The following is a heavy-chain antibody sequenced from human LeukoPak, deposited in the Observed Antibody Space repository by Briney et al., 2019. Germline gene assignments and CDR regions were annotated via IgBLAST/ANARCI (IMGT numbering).Heavy chain of an antibody. CDR2: IYYSGST. V-gene: IGHV4-59*08. D-gene: IGHD1-1*01. J-gene: IGHJ4*02. CDR1: GGSISSYY. Sequence: PSETLSLTCTVSGGSISSYYWSWIRQPPGKGLEWIGYIYYSGSTNYNPSLKSRVTISVDTSKNQFSLKLSSVTAADTAVYYCARYKSEWLERPFDYWGQGTLVTVSS. CDR3: ARYKSEWLERPFDY.